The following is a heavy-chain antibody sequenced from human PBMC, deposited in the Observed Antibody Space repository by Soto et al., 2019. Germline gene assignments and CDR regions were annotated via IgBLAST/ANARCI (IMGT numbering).Heavy chain of an antibody. Sequence: SETLSLTCTVSGGSISSYYWSWIRQPPGKGLEWIGYIYYSGSTNYNPSLKSRVTISVDTSKNQFSLKLSSVTAADTALYYCARQGIDYSNPNWFDPWGQGTLVTVSS. V-gene: IGHV4-59*08. J-gene: IGHJ5*02. D-gene: IGHD4-4*01. CDR3: ARQGIDYSNPNWFDP. CDR1: GGSISSYY. CDR2: IYYSGST.